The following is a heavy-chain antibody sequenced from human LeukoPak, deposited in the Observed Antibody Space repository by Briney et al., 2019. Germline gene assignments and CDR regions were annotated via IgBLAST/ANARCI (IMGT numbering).Heavy chain of an antibody. CDR3: ARAYEEWSLEGGYSYNLDY. CDR1: GGSFSGYY. CDR2: INHSGST. D-gene: IGHD5-18*01. V-gene: IGHV4-34*01. J-gene: IGHJ4*02. Sequence: SETLSLTCAVYGGSFSGYYWSWIRQPPGKGLEWIGEINHSGSTNYNPSLKSRVTISVDTSKNQFSLKLSSVTAADTAVYYCARAYEEWSLEGGYSYNLDYWGQGTLVTVSS.